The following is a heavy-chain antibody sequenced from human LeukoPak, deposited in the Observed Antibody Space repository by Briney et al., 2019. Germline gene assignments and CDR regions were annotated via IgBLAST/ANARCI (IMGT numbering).Heavy chain of an antibody. V-gene: IGHV1-69*13. CDR1: GGTFSSYP. Sequence: ASVKVSCKASGGTFSSYPFTWVRQAPGQGLEWMGEITPIFGAANYAQTFQGRVTITADESTSTVFMELSSLRSDDTAFYYCARNSRVASTSGLNYWGRGTLVTVSS. J-gene: IGHJ4*02. D-gene: IGHD4-23*01. CDR2: ITPIFGAA. CDR3: ARNSRVASTSGLNY.